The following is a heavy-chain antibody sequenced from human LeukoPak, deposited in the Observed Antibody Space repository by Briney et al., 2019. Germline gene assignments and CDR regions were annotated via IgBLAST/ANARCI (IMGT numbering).Heavy chain of an antibody. J-gene: IGHJ5*02. D-gene: IGHD2-2*02. CDR2: IRSKANSYAT. CDR3: TRHYCSSTSCYTEVWFDP. V-gene: IGHV3-73*01. Sequence: GGSLRLSCAASGFTFSGSAMHWVRQASGKGLEWVGRIRSKANSYATAYAASVKGRFTISRDDSKNTAYLQMNSLKTEDTAVYYCTRHYCSSTSCYTEVWFDPWGQGTLVTVSS. CDR1: GFTFSGSA.